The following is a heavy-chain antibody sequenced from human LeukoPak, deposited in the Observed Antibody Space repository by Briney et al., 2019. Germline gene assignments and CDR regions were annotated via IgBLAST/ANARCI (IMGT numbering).Heavy chain of an antibody. CDR2: IYSGGST. D-gene: IGHD4-17*01. Sequence: GGSLGLSCAASGFTVSSNYMSWVRQAPGKGLEWVSVIYSGGSTYYADSVKGRFTISRDNSKNTLYLQMNSLRAEDTAVYYCAREEYGDYVGYFDYWGQGTLVTVSS. V-gene: IGHV3-66*02. J-gene: IGHJ4*02. CDR3: AREEYGDYVGYFDY. CDR1: GFTVSSNY.